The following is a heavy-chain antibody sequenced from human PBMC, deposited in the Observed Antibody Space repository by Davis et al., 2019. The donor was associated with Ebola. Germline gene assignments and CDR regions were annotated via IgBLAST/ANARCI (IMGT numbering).Heavy chain of an antibody. V-gene: IGHV3-30*02. D-gene: IGHD2/OR15-2a*01. Sequence: PGGSLRLSCAASAFSFSSYPMHWVRQAPGKGLEWVARIAHDGSDKFYIDSVKGRFSISRDNSKNTLFLQMNSLRPDDMAVYNCAKDGANRDIDYWGQGTLVTVSS. CDR3: AKDGANRDIDY. CDR1: AFSFSSYP. CDR2: IAHDGSDK. J-gene: IGHJ4*02.